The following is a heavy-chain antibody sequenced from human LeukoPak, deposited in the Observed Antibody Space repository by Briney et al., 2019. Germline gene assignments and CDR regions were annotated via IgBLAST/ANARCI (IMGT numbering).Heavy chain of an antibody. CDR2: IRSSSSYI. Sequence: GGSLRLSCAASGYTFSSYSMNWVRQAPGKWLEWVSSIRSSSSYIYYADSVKGRFTISRDHAKNSLYLQMNSHRTKEPAGDLFARDYDFCSDIDYWGQGTLVTVPS. D-gene: IGHD3-3*01. V-gene: IGHV3-21*01. CDR1: GYTFSSYS. CDR3: ARDYDFCSDIDY. J-gene: IGHJ4*02.